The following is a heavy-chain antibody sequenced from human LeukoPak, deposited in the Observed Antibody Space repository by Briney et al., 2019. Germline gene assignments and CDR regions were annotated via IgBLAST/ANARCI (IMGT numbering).Heavy chain of an antibody. CDR3: ARDLECSGGSCYSEGHY. CDR1: GGSISSGSYY. CDR2: IYASGST. Sequence: PSETLSLTCTVSGGSISSGSYYWSWIRQPAGKGLEWIGRIYASGSTNYTPSLRSRVTISVDTSKNQFSLKLSSVTAADTAVYYCARDLECSGGSCYSEGHYWGQGTLVTVSS. D-gene: IGHD2-15*01. V-gene: IGHV4-61*02. J-gene: IGHJ4*02.